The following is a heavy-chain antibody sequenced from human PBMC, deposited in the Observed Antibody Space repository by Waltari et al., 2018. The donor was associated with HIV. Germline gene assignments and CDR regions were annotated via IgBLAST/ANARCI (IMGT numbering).Heavy chain of an antibody. Sequence: EVELEVSGGGLVQPGGSLRLSCAASGFTFSMYSMTWVRQAPGKGLDCVAQIKKDGVEKYYLDSVKGRFTVTRDNAKNSLYLQMNSLRVEDTAVYYCARVYQGRTVQTPIIEVFYFWGPGTLVTVS. D-gene: IGHD1-1*01. J-gene: IGHJ4*02. CDR1: GFTFSMYS. V-gene: IGHV3-7*01. CDR3: ARVYQGRTVQTPIIEVFYF. CDR2: IKKDGVEK.